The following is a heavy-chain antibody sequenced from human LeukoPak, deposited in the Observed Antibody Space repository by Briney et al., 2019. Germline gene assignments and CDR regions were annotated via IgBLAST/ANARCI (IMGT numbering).Heavy chain of an antibody. Sequence: SVKVSCKASGGTFSSYAISWVRQAPGQGLEWMGGIIPIFGTANYAQKFQGRVTITADESTSTAYVELSSLRSEDTAVYYCARVGGLGYCSGGSCYVDYWGQGTLVTVSS. D-gene: IGHD2-15*01. J-gene: IGHJ4*02. CDR2: IIPIFGTA. CDR3: ARVGGLGYCSGGSCYVDY. V-gene: IGHV1-69*13. CDR1: GGTFSSYA.